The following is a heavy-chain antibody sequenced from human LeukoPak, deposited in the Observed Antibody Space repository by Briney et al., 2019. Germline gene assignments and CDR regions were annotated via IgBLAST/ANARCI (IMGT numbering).Heavy chain of an antibody. CDR2: ISGSGDTT. CDR3: AKDNGLGSFYIFDY. Sequence: GGSLRLSCAAPGFIFTSYTMTWVRQAPGKGLEWVSAISGSGDTTSYADSVKGRFAISRDNSKNTLYLQMNSLRAEDTAVYYCAKDNGLGSFYIFDYWGQGTLVTVSS. CDR1: GFIFTSYT. J-gene: IGHJ4*02. D-gene: IGHD3-10*01. V-gene: IGHV3-23*01.